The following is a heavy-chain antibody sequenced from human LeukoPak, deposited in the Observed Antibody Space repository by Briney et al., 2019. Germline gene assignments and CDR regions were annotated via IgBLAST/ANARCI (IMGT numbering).Heavy chain of an antibody. J-gene: IGHJ4*02. CDR2: IIPIFGTA. Sequence: SVKVSCKASGGTFSSYAISWVRQAPGQGLELMGGIIPIFGTANYAQKFQGRVTITADESTSTAYMELSSLRSEDTAVYYCARTDRPEYYDFWSGYYTPFDYWGQGTLVTVSS. V-gene: IGHV1-69*13. D-gene: IGHD3-3*01. CDR1: GGTFSSYA. CDR3: ARTDRPEYYDFWSGYYTPFDY.